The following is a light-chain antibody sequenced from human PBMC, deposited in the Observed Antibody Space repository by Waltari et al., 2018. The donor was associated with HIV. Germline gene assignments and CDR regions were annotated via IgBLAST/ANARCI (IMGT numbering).Light chain of an antibody. Sequence: QSALTQPPSASGSPGQSVTISCTGTSSDIGGFVSWYQQHSGKAPKLRIDEVTKRPSGVPDRFSGSTSGNTASLTVSGLQAEDEADYYCGSYTGDESPDVVFGEGTKLTVL. CDR1: SSDIGGF. V-gene: IGLV2-8*01. CDR2: EVT. CDR3: GSYTGDESPDVV. J-gene: IGLJ2*01.